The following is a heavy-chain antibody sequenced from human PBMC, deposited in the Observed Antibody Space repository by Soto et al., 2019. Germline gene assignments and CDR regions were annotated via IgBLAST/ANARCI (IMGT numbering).Heavy chain of an antibody. Sequence: ASVKVSCKASGYTFTSYAMHWVRQAPGQRLEWMGWINAGNGNTKYSQKFQGRVTITRDTSASTAYMELSSLRSEDTAVYYCARAPDDYGDSKVVFDDWGQGAPVNVSS. CDR1: GYTFTSYA. CDR3: ARAPDDYGDSKVVFDD. CDR2: INAGNGNT. V-gene: IGHV1-3*01. D-gene: IGHD4-17*01. J-gene: IGHJ4*02.